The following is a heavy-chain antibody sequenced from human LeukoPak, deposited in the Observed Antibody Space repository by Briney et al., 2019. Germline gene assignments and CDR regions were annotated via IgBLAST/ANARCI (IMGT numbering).Heavy chain of an antibody. Sequence: GGSLRLSCAGYGFTSSHAWMNWVRQAPGEGREWVVRLKSTADGETTDYAAPMKGRFTISRDDSKSTLYLQMNSLKTEDTAVYYCSTVDGSTGPPFDYWGQGTLVTVSS. CDR1: GFTSSHAW. V-gene: IGHV3-15*01. D-gene: IGHD3-22*01. J-gene: IGHJ4*02. CDR2: LKSTADGETT. CDR3: STVDGSTGPPFDY.